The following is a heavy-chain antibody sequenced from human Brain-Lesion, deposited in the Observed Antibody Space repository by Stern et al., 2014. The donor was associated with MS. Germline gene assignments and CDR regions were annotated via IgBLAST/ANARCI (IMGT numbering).Heavy chain of an antibody. V-gene: IGHV5-51*01. J-gene: IGHJ4*02. Sequence: EVQLVESGAEVKKPGASLKISCKGSGYRFTSNWIGWGRQMPGKGLEWMGLIWPGDSDTRYSPSFQGQVTISADKSISTAYLQWSSLQASDTAMYYCARRGDSSSSGFDYWGQGTLVIVSS. CDR3: ARRGDSSSSGFDY. CDR1: GYRFTSNW. D-gene: IGHD6-6*01. CDR2: IWPGDSDT.